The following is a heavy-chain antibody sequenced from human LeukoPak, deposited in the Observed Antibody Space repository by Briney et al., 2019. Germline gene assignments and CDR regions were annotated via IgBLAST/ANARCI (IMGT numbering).Heavy chain of an antibody. Sequence: GGSLRLSCAASGFTFSSYAMHWVRQAPGKGLEWVAVISYDGSNKYYADSVKGRFTISRDNSKNTLYLQVNSLRAEDTAVYYCARADYGDYRSPLDYWGQGTLVTVSS. CDR1: GFTFSSYA. CDR3: ARADYGDYRSPLDY. D-gene: IGHD4-17*01. V-gene: IGHV3-30-3*01. J-gene: IGHJ4*02. CDR2: ISYDGSNK.